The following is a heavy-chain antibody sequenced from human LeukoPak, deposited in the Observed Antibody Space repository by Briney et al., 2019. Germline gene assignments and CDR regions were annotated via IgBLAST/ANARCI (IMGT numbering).Heavy chain of an antibody. CDR2: IKQDGSEK. J-gene: IGHJ4*02. CDR1: GFSFTDYW. CDR3: ASRGLTRYYFPF. Sequence: GGPLRLSCAVSGFSFTDYWMSWVRQAPGKGLEWVANIKQDGSEKYYVDSVKGRFTISRDNAKSSLSLQMNSLRAEDTAVYYCASRGLTRYYFPFWGQGTLVTVSS. V-gene: IGHV3-7*01. D-gene: IGHD3-10*01.